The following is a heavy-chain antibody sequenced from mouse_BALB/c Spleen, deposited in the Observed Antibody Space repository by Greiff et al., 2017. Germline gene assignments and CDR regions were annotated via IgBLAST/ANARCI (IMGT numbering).Heavy chain of an antibody. D-gene: IGHD2-1*01. Sequence: QVQLQQSGAELARPGASVKLSCKASGYTFTSYWMQWVKQRPGQGLEWIGAIYPGDGDTRYTQKFKGKATLTADKSSSTAYMQLSSLASEDSAVYYCAREGGTYGNYRTGAMDYWGQGTSVTVSS. CDR2: IYPGDGDT. J-gene: IGHJ4*01. CDR1: GYTFTSYW. V-gene: IGHV1-87*01. CDR3: AREGGTYGNYRTGAMDY.